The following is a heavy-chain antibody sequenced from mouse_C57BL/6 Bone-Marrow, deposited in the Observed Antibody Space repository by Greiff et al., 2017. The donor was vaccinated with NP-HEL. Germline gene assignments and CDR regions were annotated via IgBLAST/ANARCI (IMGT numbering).Heavy chain of an antibody. D-gene: IGHD1-1*01. V-gene: IGHV14-4*01. CDR3: TTGGSSPYAMDY. Sequence: VQQQQSGAELVRPGASVKLSCTVSGFNIKDDYMHWVKQRPEQGLEWIGWIDPENGDTEYASKFQGKATITADTSSNTAYLQLSSLTSEDTAVYYCTTGGSSPYAMDYWGQGTSVTVSS. CDR2: IDPENGDT. CDR1: GFNIKDDY. J-gene: IGHJ4*01.